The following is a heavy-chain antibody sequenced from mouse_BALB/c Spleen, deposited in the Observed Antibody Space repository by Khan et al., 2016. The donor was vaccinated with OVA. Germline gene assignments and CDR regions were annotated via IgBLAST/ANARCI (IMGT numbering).Heavy chain of an antibody. CDR1: GFTFSSYA. D-gene: IGHD1-1*01. V-gene: IGHV5-6-5*01. CDR2: ISSGGSN. CDR3: ARDYYYDTGYFDV. Sequence: DVMLVESGGGLVKPGGSLKLSCAASGFTFSSYAMSWVRQTPEKRLEWVASISSGGSNYYPDSVKGRFTISRDKARNILYLQLSSMRSEDTAMYYCARDYYYDTGYFDVWGAGTTVTVSS. J-gene: IGHJ1*01.